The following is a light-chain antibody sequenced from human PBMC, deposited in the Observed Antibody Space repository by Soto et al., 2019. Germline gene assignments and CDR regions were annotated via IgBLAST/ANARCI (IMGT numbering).Light chain of an antibody. CDR2: DAS. CDR3: QQNNNWPSFT. J-gene: IGKJ3*01. CDR1: QSVSTN. Sequence: EIVLTQSPATLSLSPGERATLSCRASQSVSTNLAWYQQKPGQAPRLLIYDASNRATDIPARFSGSGSGTDFTLTISSLEPEYFAVYYCQQNNNWPSFTFGPGTKVDI. V-gene: IGKV3-11*01.